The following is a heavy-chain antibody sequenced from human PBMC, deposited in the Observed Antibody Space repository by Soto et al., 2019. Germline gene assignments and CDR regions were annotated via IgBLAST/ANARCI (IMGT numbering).Heavy chain of an antibody. J-gene: IGHJ4*02. CDR2: INYRGTT. V-gene: IGHV4-31*03. CDR1: GGPIINGDSY. Sequence: QVQLQESGPGLVKPSQTRSLTCTVSGGPIINGDSYLNWIRQHPEKGLEWMGYINYRGTTNYNPALKSRILISIDRSKHQFSLRLTSVTAAHTAVYYCARDAPGAAPYWGQGTLVTVSS. D-gene: IGHD6-13*01. CDR3: ARDAPGAAPY.